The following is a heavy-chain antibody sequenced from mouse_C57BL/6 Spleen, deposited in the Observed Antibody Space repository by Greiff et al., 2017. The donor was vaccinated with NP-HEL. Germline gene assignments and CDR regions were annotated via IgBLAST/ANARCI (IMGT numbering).Heavy chain of an antibody. Sequence: EVKVVESGTVLARPGASVKMSCKTSGYTFTSYWMHWVKQRPGQGLEWIGAIYPGNSDTSYNQKFKGKAKLTAVTSASTAYMELSSLTNEDSAVYYCTRGGYYGSSHYFDYWGQGTTLTVSS. CDR1: GYTFTSYW. CDR2: IYPGNSDT. D-gene: IGHD1-1*01. J-gene: IGHJ2*01. V-gene: IGHV1-5*01. CDR3: TRGGYYGSSHYFDY.